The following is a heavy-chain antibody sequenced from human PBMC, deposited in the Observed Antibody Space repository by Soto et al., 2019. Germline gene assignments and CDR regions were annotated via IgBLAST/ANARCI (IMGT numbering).Heavy chain of an antibody. CDR3: ARTRRTFELYGLVV. J-gene: IGHJ6*04. D-gene: IGHD1-26*01. Sequence: GASLKISFVASGFTFSSYEVTWVRPAPVKRLGWVSDIGKIGRGVYNADSVKGRFTISRDEARNTVLVQMNSLRVEDTAVYYCARTRRTFELYGLVVGGAGTTIPLSS. CDR1: GFTFSSYE. V-gene: IGHV3-48*03. CDR2: IGKIGRGV.